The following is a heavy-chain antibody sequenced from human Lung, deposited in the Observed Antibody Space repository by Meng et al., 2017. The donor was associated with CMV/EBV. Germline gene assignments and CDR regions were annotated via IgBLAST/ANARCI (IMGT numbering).Heavy chain of an antibody. CDR3: AKGSGGVYYYYGMDV. J-gene: IGHJ6*02. D-gene: IGHD2-8*02. CDR2: ISWISGSI. V-gene: IGHV3-9*01. Sequence: SLRLSCAASGFTFDDYAMHWVRQAPGKGLEWVSGISWISGSIGYADSVKGRFTISRDNAKDSLYLQMNSLRAEDTALYYCAKGSGGVYYYYGMDVWGQGTTVTVSS. CDR1: GFTFDDYA.